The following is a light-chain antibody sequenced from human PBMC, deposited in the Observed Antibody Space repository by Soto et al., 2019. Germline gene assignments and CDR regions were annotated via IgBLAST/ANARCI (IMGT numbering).Light chain of an antibody. V-gene: IGLV1-40*01. J-gene: IGLJ1*01. CDR2: GNS. Sequence: QSVLTQPPSVSGAPGQRVTISCTGSSSNIGAGVDVHWYQQLPGTAPKLLIYGNSNRPSGVPDRFSVSRSGTSASLAITGLQAEDEADYYCQSYDSSLTGSKVFGGGTKVTVL. CDR3: QSYDSSLTGSKV. CDR1: SSNIGAGVD.